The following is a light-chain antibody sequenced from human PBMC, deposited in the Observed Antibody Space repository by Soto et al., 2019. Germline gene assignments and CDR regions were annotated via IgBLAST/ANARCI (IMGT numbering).Light chain of an antibody. Sequence: QSALTQPASVSGSPGQSITISCTGTSSDVGGFNYVSWYQQHPGTTPKLLIYDVSDRPSGISDRFSGSKSGNTASLTISGLQAEDEADYYCSSFTGSQTLVFGAGTKLTVL. J-gene: IGLJ2*01. V-gene: IGLV2-14*03. CDR2: DVS. CDR3: SSFTGSQTLV. CDR1: SSDVGGFNY.